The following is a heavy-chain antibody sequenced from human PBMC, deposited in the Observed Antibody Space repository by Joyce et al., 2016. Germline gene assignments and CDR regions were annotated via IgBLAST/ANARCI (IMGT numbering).Heavy chain of an antibody. CDR3: ARDGNGGGK. CDR2: IYSGGST. V-gene: IGHV3-66*01. Sequence: EVQLVESGGGLVQPGGSLRLSCAASGFTVSNNYMRWVRQVPGNGLEWVSLIYSGGSTHYEDSVKGRFTITRDNSKTTLYLQMNSLRAEDTAVYYCARDGNGGGKWGQGTLVTVSS. CDR1: GFTVSNNY. J-gene: IGHJ4*02. D-gene: IGHD3-16*01.